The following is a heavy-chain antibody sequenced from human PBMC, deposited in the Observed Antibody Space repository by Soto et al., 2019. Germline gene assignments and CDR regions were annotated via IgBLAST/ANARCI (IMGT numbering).Heavy chain of an antibody. CDR2: IFYSGST. CDR3: ARYYGSGSYPLDY. CDR1: GGSISNYY. V-gene: IGHV4-59*01. J-gene: IGHJ4*02. D-gene: IGHD3-10*01. Sequence: SLTCIVSGGSISNYYWSWIRQPPGKGLEWIGYIFYSGSTNYNPSLKSRVTISVDTSNNQFSLKLSSVSAADTAVYYCARYYGSGSYPLDYWGQGTLVTVSS.